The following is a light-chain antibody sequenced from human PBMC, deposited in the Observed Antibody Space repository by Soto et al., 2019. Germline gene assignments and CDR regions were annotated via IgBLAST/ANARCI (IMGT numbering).Light chain of an antibody. CDR3: LQDINYPWT. J-gene: IGKJ1*01. V-gene: IGKV1-5*03. CDR2: KAS. CDR1: QTISSW. Sequence: DIQMTQSPSTLSASVGERVTITCRASQTISSWLAWYQQKPGKAPKLLNYKASTLKSGVPPRFSGSGSGTDFTLAISSLQPEDSATYYCLQDINYPWTFGQGTKVDIK.